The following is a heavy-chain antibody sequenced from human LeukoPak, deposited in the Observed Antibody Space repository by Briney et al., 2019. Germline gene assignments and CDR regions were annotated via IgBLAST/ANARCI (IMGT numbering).Heavy chain of an antibody. CDR3: ARASLGVFDP. CDR2: IYPGDSDT. CDR1: GYSFTNYW. Sequence: TGESLKISCKGSGYSFTNYWIGWVRQVPGKGLEWMGIIYPGDSDTRYSPSFQGQVTISADKSISTAFLQWSSLKASDTAMYYCARASLGVFDPWGQGTLVTVSS. J-gene: IGHJ5*02. V-gene: IGHV5-51*01.